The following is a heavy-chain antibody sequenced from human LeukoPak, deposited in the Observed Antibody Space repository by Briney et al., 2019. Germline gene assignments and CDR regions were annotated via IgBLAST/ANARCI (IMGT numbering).Heavy chain of an antibody. CDR1: GFTFSTYW. D-gene: IGHD2-15*01. Sequence: GGSLRLSCVASGFTFSTYWMNWVRQAPGKGLERVGTISPDGSDKYYVDSVKGRFTISRDNAKTSLYLQINSLRADDTALYFCTRGIVVVVGASDHFDYWGQGTLITVSS. V-gene: IGHV3-7*01. CDR2: ISPDGSDK. J-gene: IGHJ4*02. CDR3: TRGIVVVVGASDHFDY.